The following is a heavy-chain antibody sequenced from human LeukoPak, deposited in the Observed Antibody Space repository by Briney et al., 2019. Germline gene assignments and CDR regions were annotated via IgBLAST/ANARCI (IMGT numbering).Heavy chain of an antibody. Sequence: GASVKVSCKASGYTFTLYYMHWVRQAPGQGLEWMGTINPSGGSTHYAQRFQGRVAMTRDTSTSTVDMELGSLRSEDTAVYYCARGYCSSTSCYAWFDPWGQGTLVTVSS. CDR1: GYTFTLYY. CDR2: INPSGGST. D-gene: IGHD2-2*01. CDR3: ARGYCSSTSCYAWFDP. V-gene: IGHV1-46*01. J-gene: IGHJ5*02.